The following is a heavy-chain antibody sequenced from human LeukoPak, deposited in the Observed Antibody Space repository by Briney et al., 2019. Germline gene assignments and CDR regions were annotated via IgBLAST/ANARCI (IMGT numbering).Heavy chain of an antibody. D-gene: IGHD3-10*01. V-gene: IGHV4-34*01. J-gene: IGHJ6*03. CDR2: INHSGST. CDR3: ARLRSITMVRGVRRYYYMDV. Sequence: SETLSLTCAVYGGSFSGYYWSWLRQPPGKGLEWIGEINHSGSTNYNPSLKSRVTISVDTSKNQFSLKLSSVTAADTAVYYCARLRSITMVRGVRRYYYMDVWGKGTTVTISS. CDR1: GGSFSGYY.